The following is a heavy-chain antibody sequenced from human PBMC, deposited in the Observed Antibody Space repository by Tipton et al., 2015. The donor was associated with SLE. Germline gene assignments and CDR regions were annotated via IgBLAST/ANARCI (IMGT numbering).Heavy chain of an antibody. CDR1: GFTFNAYA. V-gene: IGHV3-30*04. Sequence: SLRLSCAASGFTFNAYAIHWVRQAPGKGLEWVALISYDGSNKFYADPVKGRFTISRDNSQHTLFLQMDSLRSDDTAVYYCARVRRGGVPAARHYYYYYAMDVWGQGTTVTVSS. D-gene: IGHD3-16*01. CDR2: ISYDGSNK. J-gene: IGHJ6*02. CDR3: ARVRRGGVPAARHYYYYYAMDV.